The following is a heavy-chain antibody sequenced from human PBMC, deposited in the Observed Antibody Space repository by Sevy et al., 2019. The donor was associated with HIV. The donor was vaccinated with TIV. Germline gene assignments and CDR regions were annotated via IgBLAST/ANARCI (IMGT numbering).Heavy chain of an antibody. Sequence: GESLKISCAASGLTFSSYWMHWVRQAPGKGLVWDSRINGDGSSTSYADSVKGRFTISRDNAKNTLYLQMNSLRAEDTAVYYCVRQRGDTVVLPDVLPDYGMDVWGQGTTVTVSS. J-gene: IGHJ6*02. V-gene: IGHV3-74*01. CDR2: INGDGSST. CDR3: VRQRGDTVVLPDVLPDYGMDV. CDR1: GLTFSSYW. D-gene: IGHD2-2*01.